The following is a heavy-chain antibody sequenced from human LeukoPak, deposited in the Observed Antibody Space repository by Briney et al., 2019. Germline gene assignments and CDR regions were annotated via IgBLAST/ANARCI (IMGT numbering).Heavy chain of an antibody. V-gene: IGHV3-30-3*01. J-gene: IGHJ4*02. Sequence: PGGSLRLSCAASGFTFSSYSMNWVRQAPGKGLEWVAVISYDGSNKYYADSVKGRFTISRDNSKNTLYLQMNSLRADDTAVYYCAREPAANSDFDYWGQGTLVIVSS. CDR1: GFTFSSYS. D-gene: IGHD1-1*01. CDR3: AREPAANSDFDY. CDR2: ISYDGSNK.